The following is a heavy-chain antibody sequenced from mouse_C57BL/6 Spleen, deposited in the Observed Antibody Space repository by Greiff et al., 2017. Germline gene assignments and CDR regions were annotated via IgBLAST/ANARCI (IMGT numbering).Heavy chain of an antibody. CDR1: GYSITSGYY. CDR3: ARGGYYDLYFDY. CDR2: ISYDGSN. Sequence: EVQLQESGPGLVKPSQSLSLTCSVTGYSITSGYYWNWIRQFPGNKLEWMGYISYDGSNNYNPSLKNRISITRDTSKNQFFLKLNSVTTEDTATYYCARGGYYDLYFDYWGQGTTLTVSS. J-gene: IGHJ2*01. D-gene: IGHD2-4*01. V-gene: IGHV3-6*01.